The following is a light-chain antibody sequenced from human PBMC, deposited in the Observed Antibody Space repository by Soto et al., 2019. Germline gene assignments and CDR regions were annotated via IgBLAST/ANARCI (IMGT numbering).Light chain of an antibody. Sequence: QSALTQPASVSGSPGLSNTISCTGTSSDVGGYNYVSWYQQHPGKAPKLMIYDVSNRPSGVSNRFSGSKSGNTASLTISGLQAEDEADYYCSSYTSSSLVFGGGTKLAVL. V-gene: IGLV2-14*01. CDR1: SSDVGGYNY. CDR3: SSYTSSSLV. J-gene: IGLJ2*01. CDR2: DVS.